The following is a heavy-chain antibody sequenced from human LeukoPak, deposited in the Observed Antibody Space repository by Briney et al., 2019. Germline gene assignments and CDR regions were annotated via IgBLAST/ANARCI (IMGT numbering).Heavy chain of an antibody. Sequence: ASVKVSCKASGYTFTSYDINWVRQATGQGLEWMGWMNPNSGNTGYAQKFQGRVTITRNTSISTAYMELSSLRSEDTAVYYCARGQGVFSGYCSSTSCYQSGGNWEFDPWGQGTLVTVSS. CDR1: GYTFTSYD. V-gene: IGHV1-8*03. J-gene: IGHJ5*02. D-gene: IGHD2-2*01. CDR2: MNPNSGNT. CDR3: ARGQGVFSGYCSSTSCYQSGGNWEFDP.